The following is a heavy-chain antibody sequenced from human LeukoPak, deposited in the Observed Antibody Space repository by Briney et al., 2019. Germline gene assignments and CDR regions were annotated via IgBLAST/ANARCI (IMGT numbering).Heavy chain of an antibody. D-gene: IGHD2-2*01. V-gene: IGHV3-23*01. CDR3: ARGGYCSSTSCLAWFDP. Sequence: SGGSLRLSCAASGFTFSSYAMSWVRQAPGKGLEWVSAISGSGGSTYYADSVKGRFTISRDNAKNSLYLQMNSLRADDTAVYYCARGGYCSSTSCLAWFDPWGQGTLVTVSS. CDR2: ISGSGGST. CDR1: GFTFSSYA. J-gene: IGHJ5*02.